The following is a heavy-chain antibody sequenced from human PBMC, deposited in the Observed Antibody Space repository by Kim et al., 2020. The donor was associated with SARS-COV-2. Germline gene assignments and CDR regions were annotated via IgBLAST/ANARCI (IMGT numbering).Heavy chain of an antibody. CDR2: ISYDGSNK. CDR3: AKDRPDPEYGDYVLLGYFDY. D-gene: IGHD4-17*01. V-gene: IGHV3-30*18. CDR1: GFTFSSYG. Sequence: GGSLRLSCAASGFTFSSYGMHWVRQAPGKGLEWVAVISYDGSNKYYADSVKGRFTISRDNSKNTLYLQMNSLRAEDTAVYYCAKDRPDPEYGDYVLLGYFDYWGQGTLVTVSS. J-gene: IGHJ4*02.